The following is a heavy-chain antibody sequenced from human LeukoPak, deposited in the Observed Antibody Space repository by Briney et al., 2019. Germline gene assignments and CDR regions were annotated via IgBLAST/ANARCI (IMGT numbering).Heavy chain of an antibody. V-gene: IGHV3-30-3*01. Sequence: GRSLRLSCAASGFTFSSYAMHWVRQAPGKGLEWVAVISYDGSNKYYADSVKGRFTISRDNSKNTLYLQMNSLRAEDTAVYYCARAGGSGSLDYRGQGTLVTVSS. D-gene: IGHD3-10*01. CDR1: GFTFSSYA. J-gene: IGHJ4*02. CDR2: ISYDGSNK. CDR3: ARAGGSGSLDY.